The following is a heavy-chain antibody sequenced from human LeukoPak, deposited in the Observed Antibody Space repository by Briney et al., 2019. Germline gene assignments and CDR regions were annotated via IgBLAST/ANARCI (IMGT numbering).Heavy chain of an antibody. CDR3: ASTEPITMVRGRELPYFDY. D-gene: IGHD3-10*01. CDR1: GGSISSGGYY. CDR2: IYYSGST. Sequence: PSETLSLTCTVSGGSISSGGYYWSWIRQHPGKGLEWIGYIYYSGSTYYNPSLKSRVTISVDTSKNQFSLKLSSVTAADTAVYYCASTEPITMVRGRELPYFDYWGQGTLVTVSS. V-gene: IGHV4-31*03. J-gene: IGHJ4*02.